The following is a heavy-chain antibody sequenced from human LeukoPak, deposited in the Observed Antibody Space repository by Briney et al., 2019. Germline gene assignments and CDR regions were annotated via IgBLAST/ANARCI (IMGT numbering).Heavy chain of an antibody. Sequence: GGSLRLSCAASGFTFSTYGMHWGRQAPGKGLEWVAFVRYDGGNTFYADSVKGRFTISRDNSKNTLYLQMSSLTIEDTAVYYCAKGAGGQQLMGFWGQGTLVTVSS. CDR3: AKGAGGQQLMGF. CDR2: VRYDGGNT. D-gene: IGHD6-13*01. J-gene: IGHJ4*02. V-gene: IGHV3-30*02. CDR1: GFTFSTYG.